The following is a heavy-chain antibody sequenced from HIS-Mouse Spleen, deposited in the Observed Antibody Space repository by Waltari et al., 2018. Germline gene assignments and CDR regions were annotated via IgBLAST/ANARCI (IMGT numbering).Heavy chain of an antibody. Sequence: QVQLVESGGGVVQPGRSLRLPWAAAGFTFRLYASHWVRRAPGKGLEWVAVISYDGSNKYYADSVKGRFTISRDNSKNTLYLQMNSLRAEDTAVYYCARDSITIFGVPYTPDAFDIWGQGTMVTVSS. CDR3: ARDSITIFGVPYTPDAFDI. CDR1: GFTFRLYA. J-gene: IGHJ3*02. D-gene: IGHD3-3*01. CDR2: ISYDGSNK. V-gene: IGHV3-30-3*01.